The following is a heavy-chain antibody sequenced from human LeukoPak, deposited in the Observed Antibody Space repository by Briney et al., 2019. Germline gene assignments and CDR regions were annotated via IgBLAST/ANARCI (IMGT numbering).Heavy chain of an antibody. CDR2: ISPNSGDT. Sequence: ASVKVSCKASGYTFTGHFMHWVRQAPGQGLGWMGWISPNSGDTNYAQKFQGRVTMTRDTSISTAYMELSRLRSDDTAVYYCARSYYYDTTGYTHDDAFDIWGQGTMVTVSS. V-gene: IGHV1-2*02. J-gene: IGHJ3*02. CDR1: GYTFTGHF. D-gene: IGHD3-22*01. CDR3: ARSYYYDTTGYTHDDAFDI.